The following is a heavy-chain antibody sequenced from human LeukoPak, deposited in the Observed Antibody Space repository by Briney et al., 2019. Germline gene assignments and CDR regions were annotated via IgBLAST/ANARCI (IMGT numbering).Heavy chain of an antibody. V-gene: IGHV1-58*02. J-gene: IGHJ3*02. D-gene: IGHD1-26*01. CDR2: IVVGSGNT. CDR3: AADHGTYDGKNADDAFDI. CDR1: GFTFTSSA. Sequence: SVKVSCKASGFTFTSSAMQWVRQPRGQRLEWIGWIVVGSGNTNYAQKFQERVTITRDMSTSTAYMELSSLRSEDTAVYYCAADHGTYDGKNADDAFDIWGQGTMVTVSS.